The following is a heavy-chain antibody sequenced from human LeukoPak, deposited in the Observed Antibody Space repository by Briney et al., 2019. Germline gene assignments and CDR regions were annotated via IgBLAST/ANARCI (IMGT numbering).Heavy chain of an antibody. J-gene: IGHJ4*02. V-gene: IGHV3-11*04. CDR3: ARDIEKQWLVDY. CDR2: ISSSGSTI. D-gene: IGHD6-19*01. CDR1: GFTCSDYY. Sequence: PGGSLRLXCAASGFTCSDYYMSWIRQAPGKGLEWVSYISSSGSTIYYADSVKGRFTISKDNARNSLYLQMNSLRAEDTAVYYCARDIEKQWLVDYWGQGTLVTVSS.